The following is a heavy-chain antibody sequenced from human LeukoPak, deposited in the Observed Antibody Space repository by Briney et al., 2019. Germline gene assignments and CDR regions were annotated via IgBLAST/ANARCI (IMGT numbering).Heavy chain of an antibody. J-gene: IGHJ4*02. CDR3: ATETRGYPFDY. CDR1: GFTFSTYA. Sequence: GGSLRLSCTASGFTFSTYAMSWVRQAPGKGLEWVSSVSGSGDNTHHADSVKGRFTISRDNSKNTLYLQMNSLRAEDTAVYYCATETRGYPFDYWGQGTLVTVSS. CDR2: VSGSGDNT. V-gene: IGHV3-23*01. D-gene: IGHD1-1*01.